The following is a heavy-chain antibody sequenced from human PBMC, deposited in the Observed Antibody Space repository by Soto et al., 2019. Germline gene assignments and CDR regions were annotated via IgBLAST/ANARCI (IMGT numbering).Heavy chain of an antibody. Sequence: EVQLVESGGGLVQPGRSLRLSCAASGFTFDDYAMHWVRQAPGKGLEWVSGISWNSGSIGYADSVKGRFTISRDNAKNSLYLQMNSLRAEDTALYYCAKDMSLGSSAFDYWGQGTLVTVSS. CDR3: AKDMSLGSSAFDY. D-gene: IGHD6-6*01. CDR2: ISWNSGSI. CDR1: GFTFDDYA. V-gene: IGHV3-9*01. J-gene: IGHJ4*02.